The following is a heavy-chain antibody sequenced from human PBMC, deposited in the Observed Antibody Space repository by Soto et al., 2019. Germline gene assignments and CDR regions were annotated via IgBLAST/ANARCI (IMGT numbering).Heavy chain of an antibody. J-gene: IGHJ4*02. CDR3: AREACSGGSCFYLGPVY. CDR1: AFTSSRCS. CDR2: INSDGSST. D-gene: IGHD2-15*01. V-gene: IGHV3-74*01. Sequence: SAFTSSRCSKLLCRLAPGKGLVWVSRINSDGSSTSYADSVKGRFTISRDNAKNTLYLQMNSLRAEDTAVYYCAREACSGGSCFYLGPVYWGQET.